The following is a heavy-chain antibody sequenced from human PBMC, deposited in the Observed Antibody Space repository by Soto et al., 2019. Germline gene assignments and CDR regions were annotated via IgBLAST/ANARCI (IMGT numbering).Heavy chain of an antibody. Sequence: QVQLQESGPGLVKPSQTLSLTCTVSGGSISSGGYYWSWLRQHPGKGLEWIGYIYYSGSTYYNPSLESRVTISVITSKNQFSMKLSSVTAADMAVYYCAGYGAYEGGDIWGQETMDTVSS. J-gene: IGHJ3*02. D-gene: IGHD4-17*01. CDR2: IYYSGST. CDR3: AGYGAYEGGDI. CDR1: GGSISSGGYY. V-gene: IGHV4-31*03.